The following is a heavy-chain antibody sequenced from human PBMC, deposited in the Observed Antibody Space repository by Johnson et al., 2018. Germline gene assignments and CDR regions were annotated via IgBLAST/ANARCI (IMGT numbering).Heavy chain of an antibody. V-gene: IGHV4-59*01. Sequence: QVQLQESGPGLVKPSETLSLTCTVSGGSISSYYWSWIRQPPGKGLEWTGYIYYSGSTNYNPPLKSRVTISVETSKNQFSLKLSPVTAADTAVYYCARATAYYYMDVWGKGTTVTVSS. CDR2: IYYSGST. CDR1: GGSISSYY. D-gene: IGHD2-21*02. CDR3: ARATAYYYMDV. J-gene: IGHJ6*03.